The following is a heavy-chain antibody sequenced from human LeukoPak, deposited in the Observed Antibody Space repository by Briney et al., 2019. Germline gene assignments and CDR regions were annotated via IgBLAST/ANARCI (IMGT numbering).Heavy chain of an antibody. J-gene: IGHJ4*02. Sequence: SETLSLTCTVSGGSISSYYWSWIRQPPGKGLEWIGYIYYSGSTNYNPSLKSRVTISVDTSKNQFSLKLSSVTAADTAVYYCARVVAVGALVFAYWGQGTLVTVSS. CDR1: GGSISSYY. CDR2: IYYSGST. D-gene: IGHD1-26*01. V-gene: IGHV4-59*01. CDR3: ARVVAVGALVFAY.